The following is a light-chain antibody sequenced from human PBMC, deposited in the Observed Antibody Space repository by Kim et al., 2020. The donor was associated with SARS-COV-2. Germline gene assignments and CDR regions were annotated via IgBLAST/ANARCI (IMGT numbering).Light chain of an antibody. J-gene: IGLJ2*01. Sequence: SYELTQPPSVSVSPGQTASITCSGDKLGDKYACWYQQKPGQSPVLVIYQDIKRPSGIPERFSGSNSGNTATLTISGTQAMDEADYYCQAWDSSYVVFCGG. V-gene: IGLV3-1*01. CDR1: KLGDKY. CDR2: QDI. CDR3: QAWDSSYVV.